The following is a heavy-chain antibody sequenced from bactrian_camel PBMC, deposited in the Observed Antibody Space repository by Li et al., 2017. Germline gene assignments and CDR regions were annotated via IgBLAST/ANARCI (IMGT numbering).Heavy chain of an antibody. Sequence: DVQLVESGGGLVQPGGTLRLSCAASGFTFSNNWMHWVRQAPGKGLEWASSIYTGDGSTISADPVKGRSTISQNDAKNVVYLQMDNMKLDDTAMYYCAPDSSPQMGCYWTRGTQVTVS. CDR1: GFTFSNNW. J-gene: IGHJ4*01. CDR2: IYTGDGST. D-gene: IGHD3*01. V-gene: IGHV3S19*01. CDR3: APDSSPQMGCY.